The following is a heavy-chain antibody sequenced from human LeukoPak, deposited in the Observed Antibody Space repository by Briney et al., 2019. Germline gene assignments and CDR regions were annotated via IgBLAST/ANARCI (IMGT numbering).Heavy chain of an antibody. CDR2: IKQDGSEK. CDR3: AREGYFDWLFPDY. J-gene: IGHJ4*02. Sequence: GSLRLSCAASGFTFSSYWMSWVRQAPGKGLEWVANIKQDGSEKYYVDSVKGRFTISRDNAKNSLYLQMNSLRAEDTAVYYCAREGYFDWLFPDYWSQGTLVIVSS. V-gene: IGHV3-7*01. CDR1: GFTFSSYW. D-gene: IGHD3-9*01.